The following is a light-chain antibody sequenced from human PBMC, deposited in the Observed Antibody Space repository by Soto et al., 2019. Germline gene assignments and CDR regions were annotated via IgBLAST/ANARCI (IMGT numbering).Light chain of an antibody. CDR1: SSDVGGYDY. CDR3: SSHTSSSTLV. CDR2: EAS. Sequence: QSALTQPASVSGSPGQSITISCTGTSSDVGGYDYVFWYQQHPGKAPKVMIYEASHRPSGVSNRFSGSKSGNTASLTISGLQAEDEADYYCSSHTSSSTLVFGGGTKLTVL. J-gene: IGLJ2*01. V-gene: IGLV2-14*01.